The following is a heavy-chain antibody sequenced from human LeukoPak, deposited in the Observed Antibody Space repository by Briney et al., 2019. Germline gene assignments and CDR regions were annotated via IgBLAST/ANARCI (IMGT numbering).Heavy chain of an antibody. CDR3: ARHPEPGYCSSTSCHESYFDY. V-gene: IGHV3-23*01. CDR1: GFTFCSHA. D-gene: IGHD2-2*01. J-gene: IGHJ4*02. Sequence: GSLRLSFEASGFTFCSHAMYLVRQAPGKGLEWGSAISGSCWRPYYADSVKGRFTISRDNSKNTLYLQMNSLRAEDTAVYYCARHPEPGYCSSTSCHESYFDYWGQGTLVTVSS. CDR2: ISGSCWRP.